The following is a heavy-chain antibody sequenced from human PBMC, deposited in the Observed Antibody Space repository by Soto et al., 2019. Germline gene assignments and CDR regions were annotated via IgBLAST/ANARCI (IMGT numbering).Heavy chain of an antibody. CDR1: GFTFSDYA. CDR3: AKERRQWLVPSDFNY. CDR2: VSHDGRNT. J-gene: IGHJ4*02. V-gene: IGHV3-30*18. D-gene: IGHD6-19*01. Sequence: VQLVESGGGVVQPGRSLRLSCAASGFTFSDYAMHWVRQAPGKGLEWVAVVSHDGRNTHYADSVKGRFTISRDSSKNTVSLEMTSVRAEDKSVYYCAKERRQWLVPSDFNYWGQGALVTVSS.